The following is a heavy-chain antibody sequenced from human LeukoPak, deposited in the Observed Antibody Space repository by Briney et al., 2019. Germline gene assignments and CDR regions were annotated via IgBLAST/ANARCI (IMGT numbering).Heavy chain of an antibody. V-gene: IGHV1-69*05. CDR2: IIPNFGAA. CDR3: ARVGRSRGSLPNSYYYMDV. CDR1: GDIFNICS. D-gene: IGHD1-26*01. J-gene: IGHJ6*03. Sequence: SVKLSCKASGDIFNICSISWVRQAPGQGLEWMGGIIPNFGAANYAQKFQGRVTITTDQSTRTAYMELSSLSSEDTAVYYCARVGRSRGSLPNSYYYMDVWGEGTTVTVS.